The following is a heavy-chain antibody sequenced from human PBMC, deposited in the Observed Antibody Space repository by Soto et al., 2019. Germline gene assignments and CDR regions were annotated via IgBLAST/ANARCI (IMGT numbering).Heavy chain of an antibody. J-gene: IGHJ6*02. CDR2: IGTSSSYI. CDR1: VFTFGTYT. V-gene: IGHV3-21*01. D-gene: IGHD2-21*02. CDR3: ARVMCGDCSTYYYYSMDV. Sequence: PGWSLRLSCAASVFTFGTYTMNWVRQAPGKGLEWVSSIGTSSSYIYYADSVRGRFTISRDNAKDSLYLQMSSLRAEDTAVYYCARVMCGDCSTYYYYSMDVWGQGTTVTVSS.